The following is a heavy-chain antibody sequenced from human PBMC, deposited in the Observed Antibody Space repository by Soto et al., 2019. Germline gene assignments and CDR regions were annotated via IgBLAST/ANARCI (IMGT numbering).Heavy chain of an antibody. CDR3: ARELRFGEDYYGMDV. Sequence: QVQLQESGPGLVKPSQTLSLTCTVSGGSISSGGYYWSWIRQHPGKGLEWIGYIYYSGSTYYNPYLKSRVTXSXXXSXXQFSLKLSSVTAADTAVYYCARELRFGEDYYGMDVWGQGTTVTVSS. V-gene: IGHV4-31*03. J-gene: IGHJ6*02. CDR1: GGSISSGGYY. CDR2: IYYSGST. D-gene: IGHD3-10*01.